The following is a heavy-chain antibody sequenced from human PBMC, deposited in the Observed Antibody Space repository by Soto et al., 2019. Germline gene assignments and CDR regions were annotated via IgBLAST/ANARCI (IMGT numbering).Heavy chain of an antibody. V-gene: IGHV1-69*01. CDR2: IIPIFGTA. Sequence: QVQLVQSGAEVKKPGSSVKVSCKASGGPFSSYAISWVRQAPGQGLEWMGGIIPIFGTANYAQKFQGRVTITADESTSTAYMELSSLRSEDTAVYYCARPLWFGESYYYYGMDVWGQGTTVTVSS. CDR1: GGPFSSYA. CDR3: ARPLWFGESYYYYGMDV. D-gene: IGHD3-10*01. J-gene: IGHJ6*02.